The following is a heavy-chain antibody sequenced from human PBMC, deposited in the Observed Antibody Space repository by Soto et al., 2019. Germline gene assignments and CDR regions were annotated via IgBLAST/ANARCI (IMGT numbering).Heavy chain of an antibody. CDR1: GFTFGDYA. CDR3: TRDIVVVVAATWLNYYYMDV. J-gene: IGHJ6*03. D-gene: IGHD2-15*01. V-gene: IGHV3-49*03. Sequence: GGSLRLSCTASGFTFGDYAMSWFRQAPGKGLEWVGFIRSKAYGGTTEYAASVKGRFTISRDDSKSIAYLQMNSLKTEDTAVYYCTRDIVVVVAATWLNYYYMDVWGKGTTVTVSS. CDR2: IRSKAYGGTT.